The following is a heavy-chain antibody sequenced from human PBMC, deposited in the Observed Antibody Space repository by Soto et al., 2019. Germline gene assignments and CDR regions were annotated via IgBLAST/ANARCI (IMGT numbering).Heavy chain of an antibody. CDR3: ARDSGYYDSSGSPWYYYGMDV. V-gene: IGHV4-4*07. CDR1: GGSISSYY. CDR2: IYTSGST. Sequence: QVQLQESGPGLVKPSETLSLTCTVSGGSISSYYWSWIRQPAGKGLEWIGRIYTSGSTNYNPSLKSRVTMSVDTSKNQFSLKLSSVTAADTAVYYCARDSGYYDSSGSPWYYYGMDVWGQGTTVTVSS. J-gene: IGHJ6*02. D-gene: IGHD3-22*01.